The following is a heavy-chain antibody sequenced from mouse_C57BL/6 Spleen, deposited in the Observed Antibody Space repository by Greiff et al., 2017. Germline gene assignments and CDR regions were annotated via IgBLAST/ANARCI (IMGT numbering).Heavy chain of an antibody. V-gene: IGHV2-5*01. J-gene: IGHJ4*01. CDR2: IWRGGST. Sequence: VQLQESGPGLVQPSQSLSITCTVSGFSLTSYGVHWVRQSPGKGLEWLGVIWRGGSTDYNAAFMSRLSITKDNSKSQVFFKMNSLQADDTAIYYCAKNFDYDGAMDYWGQGTSVTVSS. CDR1: GFSLTSYG. D-gene: IGHD2-4*01. CDR3: AKNFDYDGAMDY.